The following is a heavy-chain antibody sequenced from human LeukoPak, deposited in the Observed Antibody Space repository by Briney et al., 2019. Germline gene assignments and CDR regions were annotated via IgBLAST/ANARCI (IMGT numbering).Heavy chain of an antibody. CDR1: GYTFTSYG. J-gene: IGHJ3*02. D-gene: IGHD3-10*01. CDR3: ARGSADAFDI. CDR2: ISTYNGHT. Sequence: EASVKVSCKASGYTFTSYGISWVRQAPGQGLEWMGWISTYNGHTNYAQKLQGRVTMTTDTSTRTTYMELRSLRSNDTAVYFCARGSADAFDIWGQGTMVTVSS. V-gene: IGHV1-18*01.